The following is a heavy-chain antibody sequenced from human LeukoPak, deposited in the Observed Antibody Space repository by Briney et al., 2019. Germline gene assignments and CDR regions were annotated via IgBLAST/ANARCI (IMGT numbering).Heavy chain of an antibody. V-gene: IGHV3-7*01. D-gene: IGHD2-8*02. CDR2: IKTDGSEK. CDR3: LRYCSGGVCPGWFDP. Sequence: GGSLRLSCAASGFIFSSYWMSWVRPAPGKGLEWVANIKTDGSEKYYVDSVKGRFTISRDNANNSLYLQMNSLRAEDTAVYYCLRYCSGGVCPGWFDPWGQGTLVTVSS. CDR1: GFIFSSYW. J-gene: IGHJ5*02.